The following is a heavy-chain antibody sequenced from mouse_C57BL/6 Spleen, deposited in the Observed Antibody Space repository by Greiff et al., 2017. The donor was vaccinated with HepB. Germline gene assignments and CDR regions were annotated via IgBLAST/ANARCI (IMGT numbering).Heavy chain of an antibody. J-gene: IGHJ4*01. D-gene: IGHD2-4*01. Sequence: EVKLVESGGGLVKPGGSLKLSCAASGFTFSDYGMHWVRQAPEKGLEWVAYISSGSSTIYYADTVKGRFTISRDNAKNTLFLQMTSLRSEDTAMYYCARGGGLRYYAMDYWGQGTSVTVSS. CDR2: ISSGSSTI. CDR1: GFTFSDYG. V-gene: IGHV5-17*01. CDR3: ARGGGLRYYAMDY.